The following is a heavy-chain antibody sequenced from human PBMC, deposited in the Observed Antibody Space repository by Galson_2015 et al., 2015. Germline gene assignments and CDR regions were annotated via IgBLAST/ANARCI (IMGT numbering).Heavy chain of an antibody. CDR3: ARQILEYDFWSGYYPTNFD. J-gene: IGHJ4*01. D-gene: IGHD3-3*01. V-gene: IGHV3-21*01. CDR2: ISSTTTYI. CDR1: EFTFSSYY. Sequence: SLRLSCAASEFTFSSYYMSWVRQAPGKGLEWVSSISSTTTYIYYADSVKGRFTISRDNAKNSLYLQMNRLGAEDTAVYYCARQILEYDFWSGYYPTNFD.